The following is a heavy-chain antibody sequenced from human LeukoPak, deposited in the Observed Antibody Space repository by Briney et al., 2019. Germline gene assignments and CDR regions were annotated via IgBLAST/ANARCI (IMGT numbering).Heavy chain of an antibody. CDR1: GFSFSRYW. J-gene: IGHJ4*02. D-gene: IGHD2-8*01. CDR2: INQDVSRV. Sequence: QSGGSLRLSCSGSGFSFSRYWLAWVRQAPGKGLEWVASINQDVSRVHYVDSVKGRFTISRDNAKSSLLLQMTSLRVEDTAVYYCARLKDDVTKFDYWSQGTLVTVSS. V-gene: IGHV3-7*01. CDR3: ARLKDDVTKFDY.